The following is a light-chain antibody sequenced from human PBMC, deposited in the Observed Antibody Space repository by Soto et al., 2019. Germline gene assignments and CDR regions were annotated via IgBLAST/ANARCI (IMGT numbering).Light chain of an antibody. CDR1: QNISTS. J-gene: IGKJ2*01. CDR3: QQYYNAPYN. V-gene: IGKV1-39*01. CDR2: SAS. Sequence: DIQMTQSPSSLSVSVGDRVTITCRASQNISTSLTWYQKKLGRVPTLLIYSASTLQGGAPSRFSGCGSGTDFTLTINSLQPEDVATYSCQQYYNAPYNFGQGTMLEIK.